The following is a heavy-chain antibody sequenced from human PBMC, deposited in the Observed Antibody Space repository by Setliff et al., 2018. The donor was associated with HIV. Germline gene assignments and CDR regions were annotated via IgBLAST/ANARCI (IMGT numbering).Heavy chain of an antibody. CDR1: GGSFTSYG. V-gene: IGHV1-69*10. J-gene: IGHJ1*01. CDR2: IIPMFGVA. CDR3: TEVVPVNPGYFND. Sequence: GASVKVSCKASGGSFTSYGLSWVRQAPGQGFEWVGGIIPMFGVANYAQKFQGRVTINADKSTGSMYMHLSGLRSDDTAVYYCTEVVPVNPGYFNDWGQGTLVTVSS. D-gene: IGHD2-15*01.